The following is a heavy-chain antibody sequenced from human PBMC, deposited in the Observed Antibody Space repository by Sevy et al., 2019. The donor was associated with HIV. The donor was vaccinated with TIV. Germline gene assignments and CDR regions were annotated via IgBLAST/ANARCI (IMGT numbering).Heavy chain of an antibody. V-gene: IGHV3-7*01. CDR1: GFTFSSYW. CDR2: IKQDGSEE. Sequence: GGSLRLSCAASGFTFSSYWMSWVRQAPAKVLEWVANIKQDGSEEYYVDSVKGRFTISRNNAKNSLYLQMNSLRAEDTAVYYCATEAAAAPVDYWGQGTLVTVSS. D-gene: IGHD2-2*01. CDR3: ATEAAAAPVDY. J-gene: IGHJ4*02.